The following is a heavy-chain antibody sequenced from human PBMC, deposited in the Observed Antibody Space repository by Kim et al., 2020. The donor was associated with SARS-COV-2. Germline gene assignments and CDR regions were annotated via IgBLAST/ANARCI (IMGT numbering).Heavy chain of an antibody. V-gene: IGHV4-61*01. D-gene: IGHD3-3*01. Sequence: SETLSLTCTVSGGSVNTDNYYWTWIRQPPGKGLEWIGYIDYSGSTKFNPSLKSRVTMSVDTSKSQFSLKLNSVTAADSAIYYCTRRLTIFDPGAWFDPWGQGTLVTVSS. CDR1: GGSVNTDNYY. J-gene: IGHJ5*02. CDR2: IDYSGST. CDR3: TRRLTIFDPGAWFDP.